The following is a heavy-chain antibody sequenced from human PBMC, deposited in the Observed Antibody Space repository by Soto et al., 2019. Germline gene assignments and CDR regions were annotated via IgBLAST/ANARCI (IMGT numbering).Heavy chain of an antibody. Sequence: QVQLVESGGGVVQPGRSLRLSCAASGFTFSSYAMHWVRQAPGKGLEWVAVISYDGSNKYYADSVKGRFTISRDNSKNTLYLQMNSLRAEDMAVYYCARDHGGSGDYWGQGTLVTVSS. CDR2: ISYDGSNK. CDR1: GFTFSSYA. D-gene: IGHD3-16*01. V-gene: IGHV3-30-3*01. J-gene: IGHJ4*02. CDR3: ARDHGGSGDY.